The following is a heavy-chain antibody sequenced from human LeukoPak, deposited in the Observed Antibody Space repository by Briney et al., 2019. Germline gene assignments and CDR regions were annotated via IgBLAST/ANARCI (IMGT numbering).Heavy chain of an antibody. CDR2: IYNSGST. CDR3: ARTPPYYDILTGYYKPQPYFDY. Sequence: PSETLSLTCTVSGGSISSYYWSWIRQSPGKGLEWIGYIYNSGSTTYNPSLKSRVTISVDKSKNQFSLKLSSVTAADTAVYYCARTPPYYDILTGYYKPQPYFDYWGQGTLVTVSS. D-gene: IGHD3-9*01. CDR1: GGSISSYY. V-gene: IGHV4-59*12. J-gene: IGHJ4*02.